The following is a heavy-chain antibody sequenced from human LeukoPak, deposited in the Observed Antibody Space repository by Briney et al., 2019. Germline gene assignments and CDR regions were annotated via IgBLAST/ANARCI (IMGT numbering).Heavy chain of an antibody. D-gene: IGHD1-26*01. J-gene: IGHJ4*02. CDR3: ARALSGSYYDYFDY. Sequence: GGSLRLSCAASGFTFSTYSMNWVRQAPGKGLERVSCISSGSSYTYYVDSVKGRFTISRDNAKNSLYLQMNSLRAEDTAVYYCARALSGSYYDYFDYWGQGTLVTASS. V-gene: IGHV3-21*01. CDR1: GFTFSTYS. CDR2: ISSGSSYT.